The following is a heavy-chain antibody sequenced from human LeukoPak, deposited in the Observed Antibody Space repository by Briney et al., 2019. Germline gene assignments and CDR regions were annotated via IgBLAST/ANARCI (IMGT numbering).Heavy chain of an antibody. CDR1: GYTFTSYG. CDR2: INPNSGGT. V-gene: IGHV1-2*02. J-gene: IGHJ3*02. D-gene: IGHD4-17*01. CDR3: ARDDYGDYEDAFDI. Sequence: ASVKVSCKATGYTFTSYGISWVRQAPGQGLEWMGWINPNSGGTNYAQKFQGRVTMTRDTSISTAYMELSRLRSDDTAVYYCARDDYGDYEDAFDIWGQGTMVTVSS.